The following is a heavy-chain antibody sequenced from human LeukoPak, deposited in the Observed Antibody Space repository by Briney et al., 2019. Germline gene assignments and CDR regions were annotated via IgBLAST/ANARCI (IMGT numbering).Heavy chain of an antibody. CDR1: GFTSTSYW. CDR2: ISSDGSST. Sequence: GGSLRLSCAASGFTSTSYWMHWVRQAPGKGLVWVSRISSDGSSTSYADSVKGRFTISRDNAKNTLYLQMNSLRAEDTAVYYCARDNDAFDIWGQGTMVTVSS. CDR3: ARDNDAFDI. V-gene: IGHV3-74*01. J-gene: IGHJ3*02.